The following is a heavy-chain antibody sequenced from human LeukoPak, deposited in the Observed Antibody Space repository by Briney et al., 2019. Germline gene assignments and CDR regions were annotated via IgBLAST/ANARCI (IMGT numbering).Heavy chain of an antibody. CDR2: IYNSGST. J-gene: IGHJ4*02. CDR3: ARGGVGATTLDY. CDR1: GGSISSYY. V-gene: IGHV4-59*01. Sequence: SSETLSLTCTVSGGSISSYYWSWIRQPPGKGLEWIGYIYNSGSTNYNPSLKSRVSLSVDTSKNQFSLKVTSVTAADTAVYYCARGGVGATTLDYWGQGTLVTVSS. D-gene: IGHD1-26*01.